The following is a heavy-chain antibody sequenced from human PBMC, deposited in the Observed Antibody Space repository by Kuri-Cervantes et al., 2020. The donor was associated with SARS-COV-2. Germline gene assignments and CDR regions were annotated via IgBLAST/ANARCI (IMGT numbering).Heavy chain of an antibody. CDR3: YCASKEGYAS. D-gene: IGHD2-15*01. Sequence: SEKVSCKTPETTFANYDINCVRQAAGHGLEWMVMVKTSSGNTLYAQFFQGRVTMTRDISTSTVYMELSSLTSEDTAIYYCYCASKEGYASWGQGTLVTVSS. J-gene: IGHJ5*02. CDR2: VKTSSGNT. CDR1: ETTFANYD. V-gene: IGHV1-8*01.